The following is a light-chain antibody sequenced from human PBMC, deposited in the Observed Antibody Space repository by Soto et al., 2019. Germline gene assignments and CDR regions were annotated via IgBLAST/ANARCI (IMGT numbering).Light chain of an antibody. Sequence: ALTQPASVSGSPGQSITISCTGTSSDVGGYNYVSWYQQHPGKAPKLIIYEVRNRPSGVSNRFSGSKSGNRASLTISGLQAEDEADYYCSSYTSSSTLSVFGTGTKVTVL. CDR2: EVR. CDR3: SSYTSSSTLSV. V-gene: IGLV2-14*01. CDR1: SSDVGGYNY. J-gene: IGLJ1*01.